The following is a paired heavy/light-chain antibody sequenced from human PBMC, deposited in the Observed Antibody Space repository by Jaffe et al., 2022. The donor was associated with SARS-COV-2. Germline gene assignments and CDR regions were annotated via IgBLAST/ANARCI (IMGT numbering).Light chain of an antibody. CDR1: QSIGSN. CDR2: YAS. CDR3: HQSSSLPYT. J-gene: IGKJ2*01. V-gene: IGKV6-21*01. Sequence: EIVLTQSPDFQSVTPREKVTITCRASQSIGSNLHWYQQKPDQSPKLLIKYASQSFSGVPSRFSGSGSGTDFTLTINSLEAEDAATYYCHQSSSLPYTFGQGTKLEIK.
Heavy chain of an antibody. CDR2: IIPTFGTS. J-gene: IGHJ3*02. CDR3: ARRSSSWDDAFDI. Sequence: QVQLVQSGAEVKKPGSSVKVSCKASGGTFSSYPINWVRQAPGQGLEWMGGIIPTFGTSNYAQKFQDRVTITSDESTSTAYMELSSLRSEDTAVYYCARRSSSWDDAFDIWGQGTMVSVSS. CDR1: GGTFSSYP. D-gene: IGHD6-13*01. V-gene: IGHV1-69*01.